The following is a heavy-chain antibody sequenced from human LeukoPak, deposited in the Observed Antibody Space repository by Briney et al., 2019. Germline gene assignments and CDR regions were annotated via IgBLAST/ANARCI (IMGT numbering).Heavy chain of an antibody. CDR2: INPNSGGT. D-gene: IGHD2-2*02. CDR1: GYTFTGYY. V-gene: IGHV1-2*02. Sequence: ASVKVSCKASGYTFTGYYMHRVRQAPGQGLEWMGWINPNSGGTNYAQKFQGRVTMTRDTSISTAYMELSRLRSDDTAVYYCARDDIVVVPAAINQLDYWGQGTLVTVSS. CDR3: ARDDIVVVPAAINQLDY. J-gene: IGHJ4*02.